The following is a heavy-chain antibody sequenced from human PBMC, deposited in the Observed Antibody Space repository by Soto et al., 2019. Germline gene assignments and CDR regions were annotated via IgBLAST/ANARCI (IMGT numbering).Heavy chain of an antibody. CDR1: GFTFSSYA. Sequence: PGGSLRLSCAASGFTFSSYAMHWVRQAPGKGLEWVAVISYDGSNKYYADSVKGRFTISRDNSKNTLYLQMNSLRAEDTAVYYCARDLGELYIAVAGHFEYWGKG. CDR2: ISYDGSNK. CDR3: ARDLGELYIAVAGHFEY. D-gene: IGHD6-19*01. V-gene: IGHV3-30-3*01. J-gene: IGHJ4*02.